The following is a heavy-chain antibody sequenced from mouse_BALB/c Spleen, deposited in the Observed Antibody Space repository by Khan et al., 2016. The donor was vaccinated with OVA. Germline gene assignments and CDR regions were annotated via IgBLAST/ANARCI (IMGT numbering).Heavy chain of an antibody. CDR3: ARDYWFAY. Sequence: EVQLVESGGGLVKPGGSLKLSCAASGFTFSNYGVSWVRQTPEKRLEWVASISSGDPTYYPDRVKGRFTISRDNTRNILYLRMSSLRSEDTAMYYCARDYWFAYGGQGTLVTVSA. CDR1: GFTFSNYG. J-gene: IGHJ3*01. CDR2: ISSGDPT. V-gene: IGHV5-6-5*01.